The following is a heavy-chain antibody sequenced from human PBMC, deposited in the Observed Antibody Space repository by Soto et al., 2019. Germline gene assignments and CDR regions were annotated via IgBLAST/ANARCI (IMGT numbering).Heavy chain of an antibody. V-gene: IGHV3-33*01. Sequence: GGSLRLSCAASGFTFSSYGMHWVRQAPGKGLEWAAVIWYDGSNKYSTDSVKGRFTISRDNSKNTLYLQMNSLRAEDTAVYYCARQYYYDTSGSYYYYAMDVWGQGTTVTVSS. J-gene: IGHJ6*02. CDR3: ARQYYYDTSGSYYYYAMDV. CDR1: GFTFSSYG. D-gene: IGHD3-22*01. CDR2: IWYDGSNK.